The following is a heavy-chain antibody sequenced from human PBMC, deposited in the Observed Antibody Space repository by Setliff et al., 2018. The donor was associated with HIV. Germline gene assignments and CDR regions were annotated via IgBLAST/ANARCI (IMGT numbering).Heavy chain of an antibody. CDR3: AREGYSGSWYSSHLWVDY. V-gene: IGHV4-4*08. CDR2: IYTSGST. CDR1: GGSISSYY. Sequence: PSETLSLTCTVSGGSISSYYWSWIRQPPGKGLEWIGYIYTSGSTNYNPSLKSRVTISVDTSKNQFSLKLSSVTAADTAVYYCAREGYSGSWYSSHLWVDYWGQGTLVTVPQ. J-gene: IGHJ4*02. D-gene: IGHD1-26*01.